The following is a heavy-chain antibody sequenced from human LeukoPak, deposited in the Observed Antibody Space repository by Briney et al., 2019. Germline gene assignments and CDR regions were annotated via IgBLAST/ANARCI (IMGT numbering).Heavy chain of an antibody. CDR2: IKKDGSEK. CDR1: GFTFSSYW. V-gene: IGHV3-7*01. D-gene: IGHD5-12*01. CDR3: ARLAVYSGYDDAIPGELDY. Sequence: GGSLRLSCAASGFTFSSYWMSWVRQAPGKGLEWVANIKKDGSEKYYVDSVKGRFTISRDNAKNSLYLQMNSLRAEDTAVYYCARLAVYSGYDDAIPGELDYWGQGTLVTVSS. J-gene: IGHJ4*02.